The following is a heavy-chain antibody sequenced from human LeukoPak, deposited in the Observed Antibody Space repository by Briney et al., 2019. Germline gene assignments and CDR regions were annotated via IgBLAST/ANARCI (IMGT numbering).Heavy chain of an antibody. J-gene: IGHJ2*01. CDR1: GGSISSGSYY. CDR2: IYTSGTT. Sequence: NASETLSLTFTVSGGSISSGSYYWSWIRQPAGKGLEWIGRIYTSGTTNYNPSLKSRVTISVDTSKKEFSLKLTSLTAADTAVYYCARGYDCGGDCYSRWYFDLWGRGTLVTVSS. V-gene: IGHV4-61*02. D-gene: IGHD2-21*01. CDR3: ARGYDCGGDCYSRWYFDL.